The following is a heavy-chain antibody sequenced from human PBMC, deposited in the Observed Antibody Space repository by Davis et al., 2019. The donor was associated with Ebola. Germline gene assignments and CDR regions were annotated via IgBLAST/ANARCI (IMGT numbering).Heavy chain of an antibody. CDR3: ARKYGYNWFDP. D-gene: IGHD2/OR15-2a*01. V-gene: IGHV2-5*01. J-gene: IGHJ5*02. CDR1: GFSLSTSGVG. CDR2: IYWNDDK. Sequence: SGPTLVKPTQTLTLTCTFSGFSLSTSGVGVGWVRQPPGKPLEWLALIYWNDDKRYSPSLKSRLTITKDTPKNQVVLTMTNMDPVDTATYYCARKYGYNWFDPWGQGTLVTVSS.